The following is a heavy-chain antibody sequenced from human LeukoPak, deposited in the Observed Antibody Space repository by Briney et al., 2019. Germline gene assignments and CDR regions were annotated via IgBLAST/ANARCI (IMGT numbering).Heavy chain of an antibody. D-gene: IGHD6-19*01. CDR1: GFTFSDYY. Sequence: IPGGSLRLSCAASGFTFSDYYMSWIRQAPGKGLEGVSYISSSGSTIYYADSVKGRFTISRDNAKNSLYLQMNSLRAEDTAVYYCAREKMIAVAADYYYYGMDVWAQGTTVTVSS. V-gene: IGHV3-11*01. CDR3: AREKMIAVAADYYYYGMDV. J-gene: IGHJ6*02. CDR2: ISSSGSTI.